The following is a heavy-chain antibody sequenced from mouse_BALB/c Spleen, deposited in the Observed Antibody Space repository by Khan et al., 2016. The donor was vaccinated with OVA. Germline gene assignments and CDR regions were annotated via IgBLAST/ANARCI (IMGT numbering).Heavy chain of an antibody. CDR2: VYPFNDDT. D-gene: IGHD2-13*01. Sequence: VQLQQSGPELVKPGASVKMSCKASGYTFTSYVMHWVKQKPGLGLEWIGYVYPFNDDTKYNEKFKGKATLTSDKSSNTAYMELSSLTSEDSAVYYGAPVVSDYVSFACWGQGTRVTVSA. V-gene: IGHV1S136*01. CDR1: GYTFTSYV. J-gene: IGHJ3*01. CDR3: APVVSDYVSFAC.